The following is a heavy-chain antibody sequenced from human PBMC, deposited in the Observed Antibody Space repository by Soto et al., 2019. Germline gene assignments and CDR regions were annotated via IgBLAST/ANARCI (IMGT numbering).Heavy chain of an antibody. CDR2: MNHDGSYI. CDR3: VRGGYMHACDI. V-gene: IGHV3-74*01. Sequence: EVQLVESGGGLVQPGGSLRLSCAASGFTFSSYWIYWVRQAPGKGLEWVSHMNHDGSYIIYAESVKGRFTFSRDNAKNTLYRQMNSLRAEDTAVYYCVRGGYMHACDIWGQVTMVTVSS. D-gene: IGHD6-13*01. J-gene: IGHJ3*02. CDR1: GFTFSSYW.